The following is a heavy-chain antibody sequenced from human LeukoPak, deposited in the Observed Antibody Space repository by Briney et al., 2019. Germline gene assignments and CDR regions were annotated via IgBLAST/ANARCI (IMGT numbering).Heavy chain of an antibody. J-gene: IGHJ4*02. CDR3: ASVGIAVAGPGVGFFVY. D-gene: IGHD6-19*01. CDR2: ISYDGSNK. CDR1: GFTFSSYA. V-gene: IGHV3-30*04. Sequence: GRSLRLSCAASGFTFSSYAMHWVRQAPGKGLEWVAAISYDGSNKYYADSVKGRFTISRDNTKNTLYLQMNGLRAEETDVYYCASVGIAVAGPGVGFFVYWGQGTLVTVSS.